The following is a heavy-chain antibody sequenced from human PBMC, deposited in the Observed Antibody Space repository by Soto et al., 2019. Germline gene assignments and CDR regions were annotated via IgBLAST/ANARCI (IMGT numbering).Heavy chain of an antibody. V-gene: IGHV4-4*02. J-gene: IGHJ4*02. CDR3: ARERYDSSGYYYSHFDY. CDR1: GGSISSNW. Sequence: SETLSLTCAVSGGSISSNWWSWVRQPPGEGLEWIGKIYHSGSTNYNPSLKSRVTISVDKSKNQFSLKLSSVTAADTAVYYCARERYDSSGYYYSHFDYWGQGTLVTVSS. CDR2: IYHSGST. D-gene: IGHD3-22*01.